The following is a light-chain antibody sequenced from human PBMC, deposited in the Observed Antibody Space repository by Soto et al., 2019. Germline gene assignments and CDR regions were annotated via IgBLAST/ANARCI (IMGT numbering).Light chain of an antibody. CDR2: GNN. V-gene: IGLV1-40*01. J-gene: IGLJ3*02. Sequence: QSVLTQPPSVSGAAGRKVTISCTRCSSNIGAAYDVHWYQHLPGTAPKLLIYGNNNRPSGVPDRFSGSKSGTSASLAITGLQAEDEADYYCQSYDSSLSGWVFGGGTKLTV. CDR1: SSNIGAAYD. CDR3: QSYDSSLSGWV.